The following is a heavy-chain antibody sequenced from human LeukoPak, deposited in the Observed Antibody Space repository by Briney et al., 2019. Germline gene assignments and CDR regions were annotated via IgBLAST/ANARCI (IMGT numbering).Heavy chain of an antibody. V-gene: IGHV4-38-2*02. Sequence: SETLSLTCTVSGYSISSGYYWGWIRQPPGKGLEWIGSIYQSGSTNYNPSLKSRVTISVDTSKNQFSLKLSSVTAADTAVYYCARLLPTINWFDPWGQGTLVTVSS. CDR2: IYQSGST. D-gene: IGHD1-26*01. J-gene: IGHJ5*02. CDR3: ARLLPTINWFDP. CDR1: GYSISSGYY.